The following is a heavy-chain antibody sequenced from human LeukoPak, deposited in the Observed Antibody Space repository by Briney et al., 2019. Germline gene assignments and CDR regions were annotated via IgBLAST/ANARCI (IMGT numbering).Heavy chain of an antibody. CDR2: INPSVGTT. CDR1: GYTFTGYY. V-gene: IGHV1-46*01. CDR3: TRGSGIVVAGWDWFDP. J-gene: IGHJ5*02. Sequence: ASVKVSCKASGYTFTGYYMHWVRQAPGQGLEWMGIINPSVGTTLYSQKFQGRVTLTRDTSTTTVYMEVTSLRSEDTAVYYCTRGSGIVVAGWDWFDPWGQGTLVTVSS. D-gene: IGHD6-19*01.